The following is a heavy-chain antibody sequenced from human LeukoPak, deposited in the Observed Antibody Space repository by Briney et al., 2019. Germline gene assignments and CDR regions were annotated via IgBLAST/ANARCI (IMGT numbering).Heavy chain of an antibody. CDR2: ISSSGSAM. D-gene: IGHD2-15*01. V-gene: IGHV3-48*03. CDR3: VRDGRYCSGGRCFPI. CDR1: GFTFRSYE. Sequence: GGSLRLSCAASGFTFRSYEMNWVRQAPGKGLEWVSFISSSGSAMYYADSVKGRLTISRDNAKSSLYLQMNSLRAEDTALYYCVRDGRYCSGGRCFPIWGQGTLVTVST. J-gene: IGHJ4*02.